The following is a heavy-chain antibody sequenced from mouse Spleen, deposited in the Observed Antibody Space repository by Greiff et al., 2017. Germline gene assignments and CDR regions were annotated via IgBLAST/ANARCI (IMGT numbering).Heavy chain of an antibody. D-gene: IGHD1-1*01. CDR2: IDPETGGT. CDR1: GYTFTDYE. V-gene: IGHV1-15*01. CDR3: TRYYGSSGWFAY. J-gene: IGHJ3*01. Sequence: QVQLKESGAELVRPGASVTLSCKASGYTFTDYEMHWVKQTPVHGLEWIGAIDPETGGTAYNQKFKGKAILTADKSSSTAYMELRSLTSEDSAVYYCTRYYGSSGWFAYWGQGTLVTVSA.